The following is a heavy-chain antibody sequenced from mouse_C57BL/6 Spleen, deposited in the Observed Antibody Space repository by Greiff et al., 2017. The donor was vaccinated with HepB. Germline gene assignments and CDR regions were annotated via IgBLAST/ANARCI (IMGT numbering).Heavy chain of an antibody. V-gene: IGHV1-61*01. Sequence: QVQLQQPGAQLVRPGSSVKLSCKASGYTFTSYWMDWVKQRPGQGLEWIGNIYPSDSETHYNQKFKDKATLTVDKSSSTAYMQLSSLTSEDSAVYYCARRGLTGTRAMDYWGQGTSVTVSS. CDR1: GYTFTSYW. D-gene: IGHD4-1*01. CDR3: ARRGLTGTRAMDY. CDR2: IYPSDSET. J-gene: IGHJ4*01.